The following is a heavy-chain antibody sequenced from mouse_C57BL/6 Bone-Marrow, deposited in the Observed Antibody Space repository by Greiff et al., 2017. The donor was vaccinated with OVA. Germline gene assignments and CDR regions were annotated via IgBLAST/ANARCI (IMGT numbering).Heavy chain of an antibody. CDR2: IDPSDSYT. D-gene: IGHD1-1*01. V-gene: IGHV1-50*01. CDR3: TRRGNYYGSSYNFDY. Sequence: VQLQQPGAELVKPGASVKLSCKASGYTFTSYWMQWVKQRPGQGLEWIGEIDPSDSYTNYNQKFKGKATLTVDTSSSTAYMELRSLTSEDSAVYYCTRRGNYYGSSYNFDYWGQGTTLTVSS. J-gene: IGHJ2*01. CDR1: GYTFTSYW.